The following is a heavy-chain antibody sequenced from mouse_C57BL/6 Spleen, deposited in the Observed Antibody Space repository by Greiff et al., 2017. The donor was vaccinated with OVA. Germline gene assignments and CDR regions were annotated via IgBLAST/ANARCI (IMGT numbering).Heavy chain of an antibody. Sequence: EVQRVESGAGLVKPGGSLKLSCAASGFSFSSSSMSWVRQTPEKRLVLVAYFSSGGDFLYYADTEKSRFTIARDNARNTLYLQMSSLKSEDTAMYYCTRGGYWFAGGGQGTLVTVSA. CDR3: TRGGYWFAG. D-gene: IGHD2-2*01. J-gene: IGHJ3*01. CDR1: GFSFSSSS. CDR2: FSSGGDFL. V-gene: IGHV5-9-1*02.